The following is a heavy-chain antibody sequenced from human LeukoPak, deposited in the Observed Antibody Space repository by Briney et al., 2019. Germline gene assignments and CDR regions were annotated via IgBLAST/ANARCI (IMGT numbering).Heavy chain of an antibody. J-gene: IGHJ4*02. Sequence: GGSLRLSCAASGFTFSSYEMNWVRQAPGKGLEWVSYISNSGSTIYYTDSVKGRFTISRDNSKNTLYLQMNSLRAEDTAVYYCARDPGSYCGGDCYRAWGQGTLVTVSS. CDR1: GFTFSSYE. V-gene: IGHV3-48*03. CDR3: ARDPGSYCGGDCYRA. CDR2: ISNSGSTI. D-gene: IGHD2-21*02.